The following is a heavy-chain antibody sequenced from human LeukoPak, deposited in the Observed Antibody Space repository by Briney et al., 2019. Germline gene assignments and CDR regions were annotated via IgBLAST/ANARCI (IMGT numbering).Heavy chain of an antibody. CDR1: GFSVTTNY. J-gene: IGHJ5*02. CDR2: IYTSGST. D-gene: IGHD6-19*01. Sequence: PGGSLRLTCAASGFSVTTNYMSWVRQAPGKGLEWVALIYTSGSTFYADSVMGRFTVSRDNSKNTLYLQMNSLRAEDTAVYYCAKGSGSGWYGWFDPWGQGTLVTVSS. V-gene: IGHV3-53*01. CDR3: AKGSGSGWYGWFDP.